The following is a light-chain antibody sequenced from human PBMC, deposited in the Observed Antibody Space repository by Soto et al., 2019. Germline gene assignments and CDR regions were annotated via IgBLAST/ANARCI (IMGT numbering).Light chain of an antibody. J-gene: IGKJ2*01. CDR1: QSVSSNY. CDR2: GAS. CDR3: QHYGRSPMFT. V-gene: IGKV3-20*01. Sequence: EIVLTQSPGTLSLSPGERATLSCRASQSVSSNYLAWYQQKPGQAPRLLIYGASRGAAGIPDRFSGSGSGTDYTLTISRLELEDFAVYFCQHYGRSPMFTFGQGTKLE.